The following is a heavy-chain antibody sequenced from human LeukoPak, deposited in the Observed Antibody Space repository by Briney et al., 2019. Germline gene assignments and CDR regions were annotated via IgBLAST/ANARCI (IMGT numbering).Heavy chain of an antibody. D-gene: IGHD3-22*01. Sequence: PGGSLRLSCAASGFTFSSYSMNWVRQAPGKGLEWVSSISSSSSYIYYADSVKGRFTISRDNAKNSLYLQMNSLRAEDMAVYYCGYYDSSGYYPDYWGQGTLVTVSS. J-gene: IGHJ4*02. CDR2: ISSSSSYI. CDR3: GYYDSSGYYPDY. CDR1: GFTFSSYS. V-gene: IGHV3-21*01.